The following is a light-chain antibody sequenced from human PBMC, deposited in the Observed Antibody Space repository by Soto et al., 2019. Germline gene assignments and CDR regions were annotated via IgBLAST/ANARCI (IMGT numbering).Light chain of an antibody. CDR1: QSISSY. J-gene: IGKJ3*01. Sequence: DIQMTQSPSSLSASVGDRVTITCRASQSISSYLNWYQQKRGKAPKLLIYAASSLQSGVPSRFSGSGSGTDFTLTISSLQHEDFATYYCQQSYSTPFTFGPGTKVDIK. V-gene: IGKV1-39*01. CDR2: AAS. CDR3: QQSYSTPFT.